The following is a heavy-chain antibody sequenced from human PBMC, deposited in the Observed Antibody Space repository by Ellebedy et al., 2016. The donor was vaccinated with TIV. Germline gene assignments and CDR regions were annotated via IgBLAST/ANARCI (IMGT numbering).Heavy chain of an antibody. CDR3: ALQQWLNDAFDI. J-gene: IGHJ3*02. V-gene: IGHV3-23*01. Sequence: GESLKISXAASGFTFSSYAMSWVRQAPGKGLEWVSAISGSGGSTYYADSVKGRFTISRDNSKNTLYLQMNSLRAEDTAVYYCALQQWLNDAFDIWGQGTMVTVSS. D-gene: IGHD6-19*01. CDR1: GFTFSSYA. CDR2: ISGSGGST.